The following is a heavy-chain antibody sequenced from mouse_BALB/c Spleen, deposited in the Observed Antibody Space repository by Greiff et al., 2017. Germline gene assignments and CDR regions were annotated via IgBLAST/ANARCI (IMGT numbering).Heavy chain of an antibody. D-gene: IGHD1-1*01. CDR1: GFTFSSYT. J-gene: IGHJ1*01. CDR2: ISSGGSYT. V-gene: IGHV5-6-4*01. CDR3: TRGGTVGYFDV. Sequence: EVQVVESGGGLVKPGGSLKLSCAASGFTFSSYTMSWVRQTPEKRLEWVATISSGGSYTYYPDSVKGRFTISRDNAKNTLYLQMSSLKSEDTAMYYCTRGGTVGYFDVWGAGTTVTVSS.